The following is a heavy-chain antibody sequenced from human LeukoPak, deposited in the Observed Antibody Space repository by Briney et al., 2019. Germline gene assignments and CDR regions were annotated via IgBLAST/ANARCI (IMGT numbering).Heavy chain of an antibody. CDR2: IYQSGST. Sequence: SQTLSLTCAVSGGSISSGGYSWSWIRQPPGKGLEWIGYIYQSGSTYYNPSLKSRVTISVDRSKNQFSLKLSSVTAADTAVYYCARDGRYCSSTSCYDGMDVWGQGTTVTVSS. D-gene: IGHD2-2*01. CDR3: ARDGRYCSSTSCYDGMDV. CDR1: GGSISSGGYS. V-gene: IGHV4-30-2*01. J-gene: IGHJ6*02.